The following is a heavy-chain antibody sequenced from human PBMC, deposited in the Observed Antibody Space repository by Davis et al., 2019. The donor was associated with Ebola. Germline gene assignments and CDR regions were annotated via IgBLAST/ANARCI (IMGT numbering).Heavy chain of an antibody. CDR3: AALFSGRCLAYVDV. J-gene: IGHJ6*03. CDR2: VYNRDTT. Sequence: MPSETLSLTCSVTGGSVSSDVYSWNWIRQSPGKGLEWIGFVYNRDTTNYNPSLNGRATISNDTPKNQFSLTLSSVSAADSAVYYCAALFSGRCLAYVDVWGKGTTVTVS. V-gene: IGHV4-61*08. D-gene: IGHD1-26*01. CDR1: GGSVSSDVYS.